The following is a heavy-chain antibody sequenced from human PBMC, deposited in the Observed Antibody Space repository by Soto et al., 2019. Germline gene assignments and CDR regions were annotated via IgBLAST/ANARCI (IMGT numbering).Heavy chain of an antibody. CDR2: IYYSGST. CDR1: GGSISSYY. D-gene: IGHD2-21*01. J-gene: IGHJ4*02. V-gene: IGHV4-59*01. Sequence: QVQLQESGPGLVKPSETLSLTCTVSGGSISSYYWSWIRQPPGKGLEWLGYIYYSGSTNYNPSLKSRVTISVDTSKNQFSLKLSSVTAADTAVYYCARWGGLSGPFDYWGQGTLVTVSS. CDR3: ARWGGLSGPFDY.